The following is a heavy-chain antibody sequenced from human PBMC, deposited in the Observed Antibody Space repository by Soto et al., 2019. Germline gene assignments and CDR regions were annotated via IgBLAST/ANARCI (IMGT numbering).Heavy chain of an antibody. D-gene: IGHD1-20*01. J-gene: IGHJ5*02. CDR2: IYYSGST. CDR3: ARAISGFDP. Sequence: SETLSLTCTVSGGSISSSSYYWGWIRQPPGKGLEWIGSIYYSGSTYYNPSLKSRVTISVDTSKNQFSLKLSSVTAADTAVYYCARAISGFDPWGQGTLVTVSS. V-gene: IGHV4-39*07. CDR1: GGSISSSSYY.